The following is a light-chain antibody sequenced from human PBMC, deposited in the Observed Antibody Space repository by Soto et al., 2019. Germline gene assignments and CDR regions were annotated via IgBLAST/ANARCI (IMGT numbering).Light chain of an antibody. CDR3: QQRYSTPYT. J-gene: IGKJ2*01. CDR1: QSISSY. V-gene: IGKV1-39*01. Sequence: DIQMTQSPSSLSASVGDRVTITCRASQSISSYLNWYQQKPGKAPKLLIYAASSLQSGVPSRFSGSGSRREYARNISRLEPEGFATQNCQQRYSTPYTFGQGTKMEIK. CDR2: AAS.